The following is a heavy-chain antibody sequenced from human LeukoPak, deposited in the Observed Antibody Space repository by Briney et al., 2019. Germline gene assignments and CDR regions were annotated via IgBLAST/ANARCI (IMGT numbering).Heavy chain of an antibody. Sequence: GGSLRLSCAAYGFTFSTYAVNRVRQAPGKGLEWVSAISSSGGTTYYAGSVKGRFSISRDNSKNTLYLRMNSLRAEDTAIYYCAKDRNAWPTNFDSWGQGTLVTVSA. CDR1: GFTFSTYA. V-gene: IGHV3-23*01. CDR3: AKDRNAWPTNFDS. D-gene: IGHD5-24*01. CDR2: ISSSGGTT. J-gene: IGHJ4*02.